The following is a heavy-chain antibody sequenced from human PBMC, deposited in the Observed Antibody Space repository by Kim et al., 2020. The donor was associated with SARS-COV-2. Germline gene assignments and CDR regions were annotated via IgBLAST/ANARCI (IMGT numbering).Heavy chain of an antibody. V-gene: IGHV3-11*05. CDR3: AKDGYDFHYFDS. CDR2: T. Sequence: TNYAGSVKGRFIVSRDNTQNSLYLQRNNLKAEDTAVYYCAKDGYDFHYFDSWGQGTLVTVSS. J-gene: IGHJ4*02. D-gene: IGHD5-12*01.